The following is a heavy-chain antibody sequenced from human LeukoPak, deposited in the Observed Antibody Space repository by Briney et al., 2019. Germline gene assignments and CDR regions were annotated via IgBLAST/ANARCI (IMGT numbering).Heavy chain of an antibody. CDR3: ARGRDSGSHTYYFDY. Sequence: ASVKVSCKASGYTFTDYYIHWVRQAPGQGLEWMAWVNPKSGGTNYAQKLQGRVTMTRDTSINTVYMQLSRLRSDDTAVYYCARGRDSGSHTYYFDYWGQGTLVTISS. J-gene: IGHJ4*02. D-gene: IGHD1-26*01. V-gene: IGHV1-2*02. CDR2: VNPKSGGT. CDR1: GYTFTDYY.